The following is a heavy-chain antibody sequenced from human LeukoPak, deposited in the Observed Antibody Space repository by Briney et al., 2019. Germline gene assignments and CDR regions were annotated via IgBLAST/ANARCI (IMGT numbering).Heavy chain of an antibody. Sequence: SETLSLTCTVSGGSIRSSTYYWGWIRQPPGKGLEWIGSIYYSGSTYYNPSLKSRVTISVDTSKNQFSLKLSSVTAADTAVYYCARHTPPGYSSSWYWATQNWFDPWGQGTLVTVSS. CDR2: IYYSGST. CDR3: ARHTPPGYSSSWYWATQNWFDP. D-gene: IGHD6-13*01. V-gene: IGHV4-39*01. J-gene: IGHJ5*02. CDR1: GGSIRSSTYY.